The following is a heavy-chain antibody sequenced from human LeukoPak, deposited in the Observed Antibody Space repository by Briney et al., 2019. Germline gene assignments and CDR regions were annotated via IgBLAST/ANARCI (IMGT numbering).Heavy chain of an antibody. CDR2: INPNSGGT. Sequence: ASVKVSCKASGFTFTGYYMHWVRQAPGQGLEWMGWINPNSGGTNYAQKFQGRVTMTRDTSITTAYMELTSLRSDDTAVYYCARDRDISSGAYPYNYYMDVWGEGTTVTISS. J-gene: IGHJ6*03. CDR1: GFTFTGYY. CDR3: ARDRDISSGAYPYNYYMDV. D-gene: IGHD2-15*01. V-gene: IGHV1-2*02.